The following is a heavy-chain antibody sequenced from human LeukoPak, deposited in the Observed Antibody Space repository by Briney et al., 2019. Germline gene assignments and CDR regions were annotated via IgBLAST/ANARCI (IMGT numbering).Heavy chain of an antibody. CDR1: GYTSTGYY. J-gene: IGHJ5*02. Sequence: ASVKVSCKASGYTSTGYYMHWVRQAPGQGLEWMGWINPNSGGTNYAQKFQGRVTMTRDTSISTAYMELSRLRSDDTAVYYCARDGEWGNWFDPWGQGTLVTVSS. CDR3: ARDGEWGNWFDP. CDR2: INPNSGGT. V-gene: IGHV1-2*02. D-gene: IGHD3-10*01.